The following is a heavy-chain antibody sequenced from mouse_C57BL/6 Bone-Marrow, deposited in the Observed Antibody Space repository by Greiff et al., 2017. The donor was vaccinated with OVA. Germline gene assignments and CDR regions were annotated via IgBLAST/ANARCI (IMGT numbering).Heavy chain of an antibody. CDR2: IYPRSGNT. V-gene: IGHV1-81*01. Sequence: QVQLQQSGAELARPGASVKLSCKASGYTFTSYGISWVKQRPGQGLEWIGEIYPRSGNTYYNEKFKGKATLTADQSSSTAYMELRSLTSEDSAVYFCARDGNGKDYWGQGTTLTVAS. CDR3: ARDGNGKDY. CDR1: GYTFTSYG. J-gene: IGHJ2*01. D-gene: IGHD2-1*01.